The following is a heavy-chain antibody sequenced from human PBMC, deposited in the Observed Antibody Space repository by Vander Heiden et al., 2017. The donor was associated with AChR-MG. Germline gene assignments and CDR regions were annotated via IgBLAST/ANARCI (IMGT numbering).Heavy chain of an antibody. J-gene: IGHJ5*02. CDR1: GGSINSSAYY. V-gene: IGHV4-39*01. D-gene: IGHD3-9*01. CDR2: VYYTGST. CDR3: ASQSLDYDILTGYYNFAQLFDP. Sequence: QLQLQESGPGLVRPSETLSLTCTVSGGSINSSAYYWGRVRQPPGKGLEWIGTVYYTGSTYSNPSLGSRVTMSVDTSKSQFSLELSSVTAADTAVYYCASQSLDYDILTGYYNFAQLFDPWGQGTLVTVSS.